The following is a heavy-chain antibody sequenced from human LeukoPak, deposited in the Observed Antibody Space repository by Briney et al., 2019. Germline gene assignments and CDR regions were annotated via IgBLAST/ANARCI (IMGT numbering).Heavy chain of an antibody. CDR1: GGSISSGSYY. J-gene: IGHJ3*02. CDR3: ARAPTTYYYDSSGYPHQDAFDI. D-gene: IGHD3-22*01. Sequence: SETLSLTCTVSGGSISSGSYYWSWIRQPAGKGLEWIRRIYTSGSTNYNPSLKSRVTISVDTSKNQFSLKLSSVTAADTAVYYCARAPTTYYYDSSGYPHQDAFDIWGQGTMVTVSS. CDR2: IYTSGST. V-gene: IGHV4-61*02.